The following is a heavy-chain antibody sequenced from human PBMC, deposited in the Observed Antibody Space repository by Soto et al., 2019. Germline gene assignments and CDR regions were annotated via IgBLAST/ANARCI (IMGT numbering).Heavy chain of an antibody. CDR2: INAGNGNT. Sequence: ASVKVSCKASGYTFTSYAMHWVRQAPGQRLEWMGWINAGNGNTKYSQKFQGRVTITRDTSASTAYMELSSLRSEDTAVYSCAIALVGVTARAFDIWGQGTMVTVSS. CDR1: GYTFTSYA. V-gene: IGHV1-3*01. J-gene: IGHJ3*02. CDR3: AIALVGVTARAFDI. D-gene: IGHD1-26*01.